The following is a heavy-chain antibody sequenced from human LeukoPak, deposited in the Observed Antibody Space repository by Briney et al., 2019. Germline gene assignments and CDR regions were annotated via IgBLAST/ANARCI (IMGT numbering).Heavy chain of an antibody. D-gene: IGHD2-2*01. CDR3: AKPAWDLWPCDS. V-gene: IGHV3-48*03. J-gene: IGHJ4*02. CDR2: ISGSSNSV. Sequence: GGSLRLSCAASGFALSSYEMHWVRQAAGRGVEWVSYISGSSNSVYYAASVRGRFTISRDNANNSLYLQMNRLRAEDTAAYYCAKPAWDLWPCDSWGQGTLVTASS. CDR1: GFALSSYE.